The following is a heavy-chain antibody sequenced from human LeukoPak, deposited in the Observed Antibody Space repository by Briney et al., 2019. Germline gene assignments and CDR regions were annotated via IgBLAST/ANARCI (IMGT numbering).Heavy chain of an antibody. J-gene: IGHJ5*02. CDR1: SVSISSGGYY. CDR3: ARAGIAGSSRNNWFDP. CDR2: IYYSGST. Sequence: SETLSLTCGVSSVSISSGGYYWSWLRQHPGKGLEWIAYIYYSGSTYYNPSLKSRVTISLDTSKNQFSLKLTPVTAADTAVYYCARAGIAGSSRNNWFDPWGKGTLVTVSS. V-gene: IGHV4-31*11. D-gene: IGHD3-10*01.